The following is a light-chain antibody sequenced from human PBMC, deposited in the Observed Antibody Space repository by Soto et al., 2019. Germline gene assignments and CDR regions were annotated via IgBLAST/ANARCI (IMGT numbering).Light chain of an antibody. V-gene: IGKV1-5*03. J-gene: IGKJ1*01. CDR1: QTISSW. CDR2: KAS. CDR3: QHYNSYSEA. Sequence: IQMNLSPSTLSGYIGDRVTITCLASQTISSWLAWYQQKPGKAPKLLIYKASTLKSGVPSRFSGSGSGTEFTLTISSLQPDDFATYYCQHYNSYSEAFGQG.